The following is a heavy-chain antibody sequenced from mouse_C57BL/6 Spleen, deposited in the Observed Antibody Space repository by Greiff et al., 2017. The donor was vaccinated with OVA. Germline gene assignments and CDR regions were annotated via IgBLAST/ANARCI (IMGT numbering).Heavy chain of an antibody. V-gene: IGHV1-18*01. D-gene: IGHD2-4*01. CDR3: ARATDYDVAYWYFDV. CDR1: GYTFTDYN. CDR2: INPNNGGT. Sequence: VQLQQSGPELVKPGASVKIPCKASGYTFTDYNMDWVKQSHGTSLEWIGDINPNNGGTIYNQKFKGKATLTVDKSSSTAYMELRSLTSEDTAVYYCARATDYDVAYWYFDVWGTGTTVTVSS. J-gene: IGHJ1*03.